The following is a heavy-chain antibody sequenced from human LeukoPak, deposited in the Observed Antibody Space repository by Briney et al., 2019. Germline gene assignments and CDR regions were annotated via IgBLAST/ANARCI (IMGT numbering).Heavy chain of an antibody. V-gene: IGHV4-38-2*01. Sequence: SETLSLTCAVSGYSISSSYYWGWIRQPPGKGLEWIGSIYHSGSTYYNPSLKSRVTISVDTSKNQFSLKLSSVTAADTAVYYCARQTPSSGYYWGQGTLVTVSS. CDR1: GYSISSSYY. CDR2: IYHSGST. J-gene: IGHJ4*02. D-gene: IGHD3-22*01. CDR3: ARQTPSSGYY.